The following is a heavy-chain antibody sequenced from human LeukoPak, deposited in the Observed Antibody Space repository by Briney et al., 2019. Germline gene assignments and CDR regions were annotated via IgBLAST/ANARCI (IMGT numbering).Heavy chain of an antibody. D-gene: IGHD3-22*01. Sequence: ASVKVSCKASGYTFTDYYMHWVRQAPGQGLEWMGWINPNSGGTNYAQKFQGRVTMTRDTSINTAYMELSRLRSDDTAVYYCARVENGYDSSGYYYPRFDYWGQGTLVTVSS. CDR3: ARVENGYDSSGYYYPRFDY. CDR1: GYTFTDYY. J-gene: IGHJ4*02. CDR2: INPNSGGT. V-gene: IGHV1-2*02.